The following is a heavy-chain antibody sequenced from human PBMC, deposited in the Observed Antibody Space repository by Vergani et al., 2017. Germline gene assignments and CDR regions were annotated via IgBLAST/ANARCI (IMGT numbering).Heavy chain of an antibody. V-gene: IGHV1-69-2*01. Sequence: VQLVQSGAEVKKPGASVKVSCKASGYTFTSYGISWVRQAPGQGLEWMGLVDPEDGETTYAEKFKGRVTIAADTSTDTAHLELSSLRSEDTAVYYCATPQTVTTGGMEVWGQGTTVIVSS. CDR3: ATPQTVTTGGMEV. J-gene: IGHJ6*02. D-gene: IGHD4-17*01. CDR2: VDPEDGET. CDR1: GYTFTSYG.